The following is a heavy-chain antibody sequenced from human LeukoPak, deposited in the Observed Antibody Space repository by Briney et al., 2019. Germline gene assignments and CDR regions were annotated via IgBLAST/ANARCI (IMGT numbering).Heavy chain of an antibody. CDR3: AREDSSSWYLDYYYYYMDV. D-gene: IGHD6-13*01. V-gene: IGHV4-39*07. CDR1: GGSISSSSYY. CDR2: IYYSGST. Sequence: SETLSLTCTVSGGSISSSSYYWGWIRQPPGKGLEWIGSIYYSGSTNYNPSLKSRVTISVDTSKNQFSLKLSSVTAADTAVYYCAREDSSSWYLDYYYYYMDVWGKGTTVTVSS. J-gene: IGHJ6*03.